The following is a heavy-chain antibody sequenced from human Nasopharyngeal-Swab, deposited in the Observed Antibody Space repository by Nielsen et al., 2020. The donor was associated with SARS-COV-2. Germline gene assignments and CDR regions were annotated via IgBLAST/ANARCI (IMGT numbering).Heavy chain of an antibody. Sequence: GGSLRLSCAASGFTVSSNYMSSVRQAPGQGLEWISVIYSGGSTYYADSVKGRFTISRDNSKNTLYLQMNSLRAEETAVYYCARGGGDDYVWGSYNYYFDYWGQGTLVTVSS. V-gene: IGHV3-53*01. J-gene: IGHJ4*02. CDR3: ARGGGDDYVWGSYNYYFDY. CDR1: GFTVSSNY. D-gene: IGHD3-16*01. CDR2: IYSGGST.